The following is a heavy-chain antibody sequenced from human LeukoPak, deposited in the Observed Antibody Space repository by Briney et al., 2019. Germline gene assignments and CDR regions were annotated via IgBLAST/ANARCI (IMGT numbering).Heavy chain of an antibody. CDR1: GFTFSSYA. CDR2: ISGSGGST. CDR3: ATNMVRGVIIKSNWFDP. Sequence: GGSLRLSCAASGFTFSSYAMSWVRQAPGKGLEWVSAISGSGGSTYYADSVKGRFTISRDNSKNTLYLQMNSLRAEDTAVYYCATNMVRGVIIKSNWFDPWGQGTLVTVSS. J-gene: IGHJ5*02. D-gene: IGHD3-10*01. V-gene: IGHV3-23*01.